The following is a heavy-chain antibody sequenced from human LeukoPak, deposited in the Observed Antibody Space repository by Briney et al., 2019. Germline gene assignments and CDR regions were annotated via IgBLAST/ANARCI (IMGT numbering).Heavy chain of an antibody. CDR1: GFTFSNYA. Sequence: GGSLRLSCAASGFTFSNYAMSWVRQAPGKGLEWVSAISGSGGSTYYADSVKGRFTISRDNSKNTLYLQMNSLRAEDTAVYYCAKPLLRYFDWSTEAYFDYWGQGTLVTVSS. J-gene: IGHJ4*02. V-gene: IGHV3-23*01. D-gene: IGHD3-9*01. CDR3: AKPLLRYFDWSTEAYFDY. CDR2: ISGSGGST.